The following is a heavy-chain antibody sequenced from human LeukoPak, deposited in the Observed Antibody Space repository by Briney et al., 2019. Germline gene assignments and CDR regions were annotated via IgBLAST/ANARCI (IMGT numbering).Heavy chain of an antibody. J-gene: IGHJ3*02. CDR2: TSYSRTT. Sequence: SETLSLTCAASGGSITGHYWNWIRQTPGMRLEWIGYTSYSRTTIYNSYFKGRATMSIDTSKNHLYLNLTSVTATDTAVYYCAKLGHSDGWYLGAFDIWGQGTTVIVSS. D-gene: IGHD6-19*01. V-gene: IGHV4-59*08. CDR1: GGSITGHY. CDR3: AKLGHSDGWYLGAFDI.